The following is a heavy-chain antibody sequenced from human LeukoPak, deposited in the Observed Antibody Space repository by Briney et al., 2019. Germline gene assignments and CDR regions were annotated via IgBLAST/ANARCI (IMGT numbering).Heavy chain of an antibody. Sequence: PGGSLRLSCAASGFTFSSYDMTWVRQAPGKGPEWVSTISGSGGTTYYADSVKGRFTISRDNSKNTLYLQMNSLRAEDTAVYYCARDRRAYYDILAGYSTGNYMDVWGKGTTVTISS. CDR3: ARDRRAYYDILAGYSTGNYMDV. D-gene: IGHD3-9*01. CDR2: ISGSGGTT. V-gene: IGHV3-23*01. J-gene: IGHJ6*03. CDR1: GFTFSSYD.